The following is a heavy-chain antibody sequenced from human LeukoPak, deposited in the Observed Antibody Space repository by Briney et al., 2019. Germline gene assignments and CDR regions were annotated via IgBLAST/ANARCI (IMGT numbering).Heavy chain of an antibody. Sequence: SETLSLTCAVYGGSFSGYYWSWIRQPPGKGLEWIGEINHSGSTNYNPSLKSRVTISVDRSKNQFSLKLSSVTAADTAVYYCARAHGVVVAATPPEWFDPWGQGTLVTVSS. D-gene: IGHD2-15*01. CDR1: GGSFSGYY. CDR3: ARAHGVVVAATPPEWFDP. V-gene: IGHV4-34*01. CDR2: INHSGST. J-gene: IGHJ5*02.